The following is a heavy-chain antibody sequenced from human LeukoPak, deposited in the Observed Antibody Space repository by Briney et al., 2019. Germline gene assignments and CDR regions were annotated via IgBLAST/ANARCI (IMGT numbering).Heavy chain of an antibody. Sequence: TSETLSLTCTVSGGSISSYYWSWIRQPAGKGLEWIGRVYTSGSTNYNPSLKSRVTMSVDTSKNQFSLKLSSVTAADTAVYYCARGVYYDSGSYHPHFDYWGQGTLVTVSS. V-gene: IGHV4-4*07. D-gene: IGHD3-10*01. CDR1: GGSISSYY. CDR3: ARGVYYDSGSYHPHFDY. J-gene: IGHJ4*02. CDR2: VYTSGST.